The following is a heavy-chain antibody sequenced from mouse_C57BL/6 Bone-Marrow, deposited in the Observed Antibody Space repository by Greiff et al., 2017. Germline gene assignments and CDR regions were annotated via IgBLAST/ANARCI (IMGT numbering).Heavy chain of an antibody. CDR2: ISNKANNHAT. D-gene: IGHD1-1*01. J-gene: IGHJ1*03. CDR1: GFTFSDAW. V-gene: IGHV6-6*01. Sequence: EVKLVESGGGLVQPGGSMKLSCAASGFTFSDAWMDWVRQSPEKGLEWVAEISNKANNHATYYAESVKGRLTIPRDDSKSCVYLQMNSLKAEDTGIDYCTSPPFYGSSYGWYVDVWGTGTTVTVSS. CDR3: TSPPFYGSSYGWYVDV.